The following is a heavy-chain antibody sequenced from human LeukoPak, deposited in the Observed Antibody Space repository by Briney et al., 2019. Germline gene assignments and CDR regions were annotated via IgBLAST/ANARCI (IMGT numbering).Heavy chain of an antibody. D-gene: IGHD6-13*01. CDR3: ARVSSQYYYYGMDV. CDR1: GFTFNSYA. CDR2: ISYDGSNT. J-gene: IGHJ6*02. V-gene: IGHV3-30*04. Sequence: GRSLRLSCAASGFTFNSYAIHWVRQAPGKGLEWVAVISYDGSNTYYADSVKGRFTISRDNSRNTVYLQMNSLRAEDTAVYYCARVSSQYYYYGMDVWGQGTTVTVSS.